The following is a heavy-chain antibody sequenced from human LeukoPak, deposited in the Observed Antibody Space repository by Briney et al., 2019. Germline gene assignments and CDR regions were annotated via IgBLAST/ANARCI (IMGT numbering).Heavy chain of an antibody. J-gene: IGHJ5*02. CDR1: GFTFSSYG. CDR3: ANSLGMTGYYYGSGSLSDP. CDR2: ISYDGTNK. D-gene: IGHD3-10*01. V-gene: IGHV3-30*18. Sequence: PGRSLRLSCAASGFTFSSYGMHWVRQAPGKGLEWVALISYDGTNKYYAASVKGRFTISRDKSKNTLLLQMNSLRPEDTAVYYCANSLGMTGYYYGSGSLSDPWGQGTLVTVSS.